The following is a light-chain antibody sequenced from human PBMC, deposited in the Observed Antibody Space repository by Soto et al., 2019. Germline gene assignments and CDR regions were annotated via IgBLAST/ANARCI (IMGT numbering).Light chain of an antibody. J-gene: IGKJ4*01. V-gene: IGKV1-39*01. CDR2: AAS. CDR3: QQSFTTPLT. CDR1: QSVDKY. Sequence: DIQMTQSPSSLSASVGDRVTITCRSSQSVDKYVNWYQQKPGRAPNLLIYAASNLQSGVPSRFSGRESGSDFILTISSLQPEDSATYFCQQSFTTPLTFGGGTKVEIK.